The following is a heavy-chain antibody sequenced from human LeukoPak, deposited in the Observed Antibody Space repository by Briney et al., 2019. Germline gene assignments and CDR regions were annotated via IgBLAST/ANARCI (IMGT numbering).Heavy chain of an antibody. D-gene: IGHD1-26*01. J-gene: IGHJ4*02. CDR2: IWYDGSNK. CDR1: GFTFSSCG. CDR3: AREVIVGATSDYFDY. Sequence: GGSLRLSCAASGFTFSSCGMHWVRQAPGKGLERVAVIWYDGSNKYYADSVKGRFTISRDNSKNTLYLQMNSLRAEDTAVYYCAREVIVGATSDYFDYWGQGTLVTVSS. V-gene: IGHV3-33*01.